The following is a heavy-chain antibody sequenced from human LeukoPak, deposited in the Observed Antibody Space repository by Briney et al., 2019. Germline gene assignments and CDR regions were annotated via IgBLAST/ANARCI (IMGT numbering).Heavy chain of an antibody. Sequence: PSETLSLTCTVSGGSISSSSYYWSWIRQPPGKGLEWIGYIYYSGSTNYNPSLKSRVTISVDTSKNQFSLKLSSVTAADTAVYYCARGSDREGDYYYYMDVWGKGTTVTVSS. V-gene: IGHV4-61*01. CDR2: IYYSGST. CDR1: GGSISSSSYY. CDR3: ARGSDREGDYYYYMDV. D-gene: IGHD5-24*01. J-gene: IGHJ6*03.